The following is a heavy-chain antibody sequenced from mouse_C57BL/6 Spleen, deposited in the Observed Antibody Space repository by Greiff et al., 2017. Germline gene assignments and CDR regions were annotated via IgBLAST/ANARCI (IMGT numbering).Heavy chain of an antibody. CDR3: ANTAQASGYAMDY. Sequence: VHVKQSGAELVKPGASVKLSCTASGFNIKDYYMHWVKQRTEQGLEWIGRIDPEDGETKYAPKFQGKATITADTSSNTAYLQLSSLTSEDTAVYCCANTAQASGYAMDYWGQGTSVTVSA. V-gene: IGHV14-2*01. CDR2: IDPEDGET. D-gene: IGHD3-2*02. CDR1: GFNIKDYY. J-gene: IGHJ4*01.